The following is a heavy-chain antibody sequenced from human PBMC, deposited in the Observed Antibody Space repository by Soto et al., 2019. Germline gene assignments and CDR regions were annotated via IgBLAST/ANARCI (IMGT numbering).Heavy chain of an antibody. CDR2: ISYDGSNK. J-gene: IGHJ4*02. Sequence: QVQLVESGGGVVQPGRSLRLSCAASGFTFSSNGMHWVRQAPGKGLEWVAVISYDGSNKYYADSVKGRFTISRDNSKNTLYLQMNSLRAEDTAVYYCAKGAYDSSGYYFDYWGQGTLVTVSS. CDR3: AKGAYDSSGYYFDY. V-gene: IGHV3-30*18. D-gene: IGHD3-22*01. CDR1: GFTFSSNG.